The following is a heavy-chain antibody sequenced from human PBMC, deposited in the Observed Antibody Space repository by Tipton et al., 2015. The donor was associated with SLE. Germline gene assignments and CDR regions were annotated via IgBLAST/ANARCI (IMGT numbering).Heavy chain of an antibody. D-gene: IGHD6-19*01. J-gene: IGHJ4*02. CDR3: ARVRGSRGWFGYYAFY. V-gene: IGHV3-7*01. CDR1: GFTFSAYW. CDR2: IKPDGSED. Sequence: SLRLSCAASGFTFSAYWMSWLRQAPGKGLEWVATIKPDGSEDHYVDSVKGRFTISRDNAQNSLYLQMNSLRAGDTAVYYCARVRGSRGWFGYYAFYWGPGALVTVSS.